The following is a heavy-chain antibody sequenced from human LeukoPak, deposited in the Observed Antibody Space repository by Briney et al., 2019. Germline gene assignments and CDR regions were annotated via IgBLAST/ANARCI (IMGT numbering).Heavy chain of an antibody. Sequence: SETLSLTCAVSGGSISSGGYSWSWIRQPPGKGLEWIGYIYHSGSTYYNLSLKSRVTISVDRSKNQFSLKLSSVTAADTAVYYCASQYDSSGYQDAFDIWGQGTMVTVSS. J-gene: IGHJ3*02. CDR1: GGSISSGGYS. V-gene: IGHV4-30-2*01. D-gene: IGHD3-22*01. CDR2: IYHSGST. CDR3: ASQYDSSGYQDAFDI.